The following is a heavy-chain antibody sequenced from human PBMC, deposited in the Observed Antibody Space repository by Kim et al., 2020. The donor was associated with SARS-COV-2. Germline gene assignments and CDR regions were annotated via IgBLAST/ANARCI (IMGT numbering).Heavy chain of an antibody. CDR1: GGSFSDF. J-gene: IGHJ3*01. D-gene: IGHD3-10*01. CDR3: ARAAFIMVRGVTITQRVGFDV. V-gene: IGHV4-34*01. Sequence: SQTLSLTCAVYGGSFSDFWSWIRQPPGRGLEWIGEINESGSTNYNPSLKSRVIMSVDTSKSQFSLRLTSVTAADTAVYYCARAAFIMVRGVTITQRVGFDVWGLGTMVTVSS. CDR2: INESGST.